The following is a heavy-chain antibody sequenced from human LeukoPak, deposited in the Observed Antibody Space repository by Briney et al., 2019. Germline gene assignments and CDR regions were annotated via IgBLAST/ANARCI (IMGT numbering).Heavy chain of an antibody. V-gene: IGHV4-59*01. CDR2: IYYSGGT. Sequence: SETLSLTCTVSGGSISSDYWSWVRQSPGKGLEWIGYIYYSGGTNYNPSLKSRVTISMDTSKNQFSLKLTSVTAADTAVYYCARHLSGYDTSPDYWGQGTLVTVSS. CDR3: ARHLSGYDTSPDY. J-gene: IGHJ4*02. D-gene: IGHD5-12*01. CDR1: GGSISSDY.